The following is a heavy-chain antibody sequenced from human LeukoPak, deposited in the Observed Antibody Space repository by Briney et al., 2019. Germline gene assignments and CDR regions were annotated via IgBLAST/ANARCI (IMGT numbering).Heavy chain of an antibody. Sequence: GGSLRLSCAASGFTLSSYSMNWVRQAPGKGLEWVSSIDSSSTYMYYADSVKGRFTISRDNAKNSLYLQMNSLRAEDTAVYYCVRDRSTSCFDYWGQGTLVTVSS. D-gene: IGHD2-2*01. J-gene: IGHJ4*02. CDR1: GFTLSSYS. V-gene: IGHV3-21*01. CDR3: VRDRSTSCFDY. CDR2: IDSSSTYM.